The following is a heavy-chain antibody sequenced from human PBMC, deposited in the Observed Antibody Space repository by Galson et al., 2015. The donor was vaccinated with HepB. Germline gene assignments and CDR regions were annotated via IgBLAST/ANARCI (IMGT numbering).Heavy chain of an antibody. CDR1: GYTFTSYG. V-gene: IGHV1-18*04. D-gene: IGHD3-10*01. CDR3: ARDVPSNLLWFGELLYPYYYYGMDV. CDR2: ISAYNGNT. Sequence: SVKVSCKASGYTFTSYGISWVRQAPGQGLEWMGWISAYNGNTNYAQKLQGRVTMTTDTSTSTAYMELRSLRSDDTAVYYCARDVPSNLLWFGELLYPYYYYGMDVWGQGTTVTVSS. J-gene: IGHJ6*02.